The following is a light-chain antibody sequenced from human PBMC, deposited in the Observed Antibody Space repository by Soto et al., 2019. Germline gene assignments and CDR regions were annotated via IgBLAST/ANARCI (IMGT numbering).Light chain of an antibody. J-gene: IGLJ2*01. CDR3: AAWDDSLSGGL. Sequence: QSVLTQPPSASGTPGQMVTISCSGSSSNIGANSVSWYQQLPGAAPKLLIYSSDKRPSGVPDRFSGSKSGTSGSLAISGLRSEDEADYYCAAWDDSLSGGLFGGGTKLTVL. V-gene: IGLV1-47*02. CDR1: SSNIGANS. CDR2: SSD.